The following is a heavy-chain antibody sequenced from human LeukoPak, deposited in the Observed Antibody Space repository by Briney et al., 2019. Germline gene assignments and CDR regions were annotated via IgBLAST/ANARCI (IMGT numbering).Heavy chain of an antibody. V-gene: IGHV6-1*01. CDR2: TYYRSKWYN. Sequence: SQTLSLTCAISGDSVSSNSAAWNWIRQSPSRGLEWLGRTYYRSKWYNDYAVSVKSRITINPDTSKNQFSLQLNSVTPEDTAMYYCVRDGYYGSGSPGWFGPWGPGTLVIVSA. J-gene: IGHJ5*02. CDR3: VRDGYYGSGSPGWFGP. D-gene: IGHD3-10*01. CDR1: GDSVSSNSAA.